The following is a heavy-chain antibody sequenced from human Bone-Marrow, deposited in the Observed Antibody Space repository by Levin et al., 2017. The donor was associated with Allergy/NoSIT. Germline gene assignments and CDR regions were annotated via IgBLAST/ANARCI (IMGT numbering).Heavy chain of an antibody. CDR3: ARHFSSRHFDY. V-gene: IGHV5-10-1*01. J-gene: IGHJ4*02. CDR2: IDVSDSKV. D-gene: IGHD3-3*02. CDR1: GYFFDIYS. Sequence: GESLMISCQGSGYFFDIYSITWVRQRPGQGLEWMGDIDVSDSKVKFSPSFQGHVTMTADKSLSTVYLQWSGLKVSDSAMYYCARHFSSRHFDYWGQGTLVTVSS.